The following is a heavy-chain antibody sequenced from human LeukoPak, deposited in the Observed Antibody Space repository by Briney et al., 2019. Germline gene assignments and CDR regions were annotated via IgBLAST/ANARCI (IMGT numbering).Heavy chain of an antibody. Sequence: SVKVSCKASGGTFSSYAISWVRQAPGQGLEWMGRIIPILGIANYAQKFQGRVTITADKSTSTAYMELSSLRSEDTAVYYCARVRGGSKVATIDSFDYWGQGTLVTVSS. D-gene: IGHD5-12*01. CDR2: IIPILGIA. CDR3: ARVRGGSKVATIDSFDY. V-gene: IGHV1-69*04. CDR1: GGTFSSYA. J-gene: IGHJ4*02.